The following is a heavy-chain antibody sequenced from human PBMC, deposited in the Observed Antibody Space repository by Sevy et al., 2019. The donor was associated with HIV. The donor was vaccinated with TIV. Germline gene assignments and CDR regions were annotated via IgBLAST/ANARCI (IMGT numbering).Heavy chain of an antibody. V-gene: IGHV3-43*01. CDR1: GFNFDDYT. Sequence: GGSLRLSCAASGFNFDDYTMHWVRQPPGKGLEWVSLISWDGGSTYYADSVKGRFTISGDNSKNSLFLQMNSLRSEDTAFYYCAKLGGNYGDYDDYWGRGTLVTVSS. D-gene: IGHD4-17*01. CDR3: AKLGGNYGDYDDY. J-gene: IGHJ4*02. CDR2: ISWDGGST.